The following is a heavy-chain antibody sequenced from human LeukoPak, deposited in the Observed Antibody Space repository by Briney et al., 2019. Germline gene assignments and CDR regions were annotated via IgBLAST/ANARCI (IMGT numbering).Heavy chain of an antibody. Sequence: VXXGRGXGRECVSYISSSVSTSYYSDSLKPLFTISRYNANNSVSLQMNTLRAEDTGVYYCARQAYGSGWFWGQGTLVSVSS. CDR2: ISSSVSTS. CDR3: ARQAYGSGWF. D-gene: IGHD6-19*01. J-gene: IGHJ4*02. V-gene: IGHV3-48*03.